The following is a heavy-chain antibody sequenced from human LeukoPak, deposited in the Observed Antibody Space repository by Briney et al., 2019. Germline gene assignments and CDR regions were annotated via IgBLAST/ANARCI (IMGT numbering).Heavy chain of an antibody. CDR1: GFTFNKYA. CDR3: AKAPLGRCTGAICYSFDY. J-gene: IGHJ4*02. Sequence: GSLRLSCAASGFTFNKYAMSWVRQAPGKGLEWVSAISGSDAGTYYADSVKGRFTISRDNSKNTLYLQMNSLRAEDAAVYYCAKAPLGRCTGAICYSFDYWGQGTLVTVSS. D-gene: IGHD2-8*02. CDR2: ISGSDAGT. V-gene: IGHV3-23*01.